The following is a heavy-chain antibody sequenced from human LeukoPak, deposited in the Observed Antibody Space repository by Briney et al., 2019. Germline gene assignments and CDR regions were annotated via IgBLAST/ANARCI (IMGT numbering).Heavy chain of an antibody. Sequence: SETLSLTCTVSGASISSYYWSWIRQPLGKGLEWIGYIYYSGSTNYNPSLKSRVTISVDRSKNQFSLKLSSVTAADTAVYYCARGYDFWSGYSWFDPWGQGTLVTVSS. CDR2: IYYSGST. D-gene: IGHD3-3*01. J-gene: IGHJ5*02. V-gene: IGHV4-59*12. CDR3: ARGYDFWSGYSWFDP. CDR1: GASISSYY.